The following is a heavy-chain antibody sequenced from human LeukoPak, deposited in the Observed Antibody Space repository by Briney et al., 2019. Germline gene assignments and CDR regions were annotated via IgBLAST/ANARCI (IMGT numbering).Heavy chain of an antibody. CDR2: IYPGDSDT. Sequence: GESLKISCKGSGYSFTSYWIGWVRQMPGKGLEWMGIIYPGDSDTRYSPSFQGQVTISADKSISTAYLQWSSLKASDTAMFYCARLEKCGGDCYYGDYWGQGTLVTVSS. D-gene: IGHD2-21*02. CDR3: ARLEKCGGDCYYGDY. J-gene: IGHJ4*02. V-gene: IGHV5-51*01. CDR1: GYSFTSYW.